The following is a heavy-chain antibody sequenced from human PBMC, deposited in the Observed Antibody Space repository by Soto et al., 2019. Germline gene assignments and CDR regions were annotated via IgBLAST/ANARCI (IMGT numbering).Heavy chain of an antibody. CDR2: INPNSGGT. D-gene: IGHD3-10*01. J-gene: IGHJ6*02. V-gene: IGHV1-2*04. CDR3: ARGGYYGSGSYYNVGYYYYYGMDV. CDR1: GYTSIGYY. Sequence: ASVKVSCKASGYTSIGYYIHWVRQAPGQGLEWMGWINPNSGGTNYAQKFQGWVTMTRDTSIGTAYMELSRLRSDDTAVYYCARGGYYGSGSYYNVGYYYYYGMDVWGQGTTVTVSS.